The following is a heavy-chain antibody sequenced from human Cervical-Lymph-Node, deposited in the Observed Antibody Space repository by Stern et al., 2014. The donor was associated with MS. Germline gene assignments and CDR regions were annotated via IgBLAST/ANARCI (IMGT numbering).Heavy chain of an antibody. V-gene: IGHV4-30-2*01. CDR3: ARGSPSYFHSSGFPGHFDS. CDR2: IYHSGTT. J-gene: IGHJ4*02. CDR1: IGSISSGDYS. Sequence: QVQLQQSGSGLVKPSQTLSLPCGVSIGSISSGDYSWNWIRQAPGKSLEWIGYIYHSGTTYYNPSLKSRVTISVDRSKNHFSLKLSSVTAADTAVYYCARGSPSYFHSSGFPGHFDSWGQGTLLTVSS. D-gene: IGHD3-22*01.